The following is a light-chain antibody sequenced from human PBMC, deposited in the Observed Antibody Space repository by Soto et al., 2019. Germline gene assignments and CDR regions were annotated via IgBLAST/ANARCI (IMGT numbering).Light chain of an antibody. CDR3: QQYYSTLWT. Sequence: DIVMTQSPDSLAVSLGERATINCKSSQSVLYSSNNKNCLAWYQQKPGQPPKLLIYWASTRESGVPDRFSGSGSGTVFTLTISSLQAEDVAVYYCQQYYSTLWTFGQGTKVEIK. J-gene: IGKJ1*01. CDR2: WAS. CDR1: QSVLYSSNNKNC. V-gene: IGKV4-1*01.